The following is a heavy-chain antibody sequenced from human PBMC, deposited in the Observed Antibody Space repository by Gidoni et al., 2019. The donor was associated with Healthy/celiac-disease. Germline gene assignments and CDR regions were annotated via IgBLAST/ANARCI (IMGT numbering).Heavy chain of an antibody. CDR1: GFTFSSYS. Sequence: EVQLVESGGGLVKPGGSLRLSCAASGFTFSSYSMNWVRQAPGKGLEWVSSISSSSSYIYYAYSVKGRFTISRDNAKNSLYLQMNSLRAEDTAVYYCAREPGKPFRYYYGMDVWGQGTTVTVSS. CDR3: AREPGKPFRYYYGMDV. D-gene: IGHD3-10*01. V-gene: IGHV3-21*01. J-gene: IGHJ6*02. CDR2: ISSSSSYI.